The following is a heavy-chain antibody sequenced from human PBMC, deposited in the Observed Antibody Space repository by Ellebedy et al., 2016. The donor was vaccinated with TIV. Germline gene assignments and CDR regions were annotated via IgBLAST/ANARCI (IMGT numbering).Heavy chain of an antibody. CDR1: GFTFSTYS. D-gene: IGHD3-10*01. V-gene: IGHV3-48*02. CDR3: ARGGGSGTYYSFDY. Sequence: GESLKISCAASGFTFSTYSMNWVRQAPGKGLEWISYIGSRSGIFHYADYVKGRFTISRDNAKNSLYLQVNSLRDEDTAVYYCARGGGSGTYYSFDYWGRGTLVTVSS. J-gene: IGHJ4*02. CDR2: IGSRSGIF.